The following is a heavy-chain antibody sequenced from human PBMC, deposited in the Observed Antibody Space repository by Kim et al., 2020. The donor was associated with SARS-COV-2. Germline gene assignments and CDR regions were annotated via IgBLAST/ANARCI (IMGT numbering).Heavy chain of an antibody. V-gene: IGHV4-31*03. D-gene: IGHD2-15*01. CDR1: GGSISSGGYY. CDR3: AREGGGSWWYFDY. J-gene: IGHJ4*02. CDR2: IYYSGST. Sequence: SETLSLTCTVSGGSISSGGYYWSWIRQHPGKGLEWIGYIYYSGSTYYNPSLKSRVTISVDTSKNQFSLKLSSVTAADTAVYYCAREGGGSWWYFDYWGQGTLVTVSS.